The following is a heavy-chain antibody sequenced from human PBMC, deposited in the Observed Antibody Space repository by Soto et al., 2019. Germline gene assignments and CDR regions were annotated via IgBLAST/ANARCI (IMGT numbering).Heavy chain of an antibody. CDR2: INPNSGGT. V-gene: IGHV1-2*02. D-gene: IGHD1-20*01. CDR1: GYTFTGYY. J-gene: IGHJ3*02. CDR3: ARLLTGTTTFDI. Sequence: ASVKVSCKASGYTFTGYYMHWVRQAPRQGLEWMGWINPNSGGTNYAQKFQGRVTMTRDTSISTAYMELSRLRSDDTAVYYCARLLTGTTTFDIWGQGTMVTVS.